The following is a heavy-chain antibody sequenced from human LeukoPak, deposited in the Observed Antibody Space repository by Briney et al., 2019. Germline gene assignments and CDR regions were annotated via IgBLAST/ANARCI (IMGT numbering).Heavy chain of an antibody. Sequence: ASVKVSCKASGGTFSSYAISWVRQAPGQGLEWMGGIIPIFGIANYAQKFQGRVTITADESTSTAYMELSSLRSEDTAVYYCARDRGFFFYGSGSYPREMSYWGQGTLVTVSS. CDR2: IIPIFGIA. J-gene: IGHJ4*02. V-gene: IGHV1-69*13. D-gene: IGHD3-10*01. CDR1: GGTFSSYA. CDR3: ARDRGFFFYGSGSYPREMSY.